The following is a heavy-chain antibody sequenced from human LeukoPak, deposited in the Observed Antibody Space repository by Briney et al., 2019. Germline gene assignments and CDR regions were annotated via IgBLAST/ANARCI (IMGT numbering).Heavy chain of an antibody. Sequence: GGSLRLSCSVSGFTFSSYAMSWVRQAPGKGLEWVSVISGSGTTTYYADSVKGRFTISRDNSKNTLYLQMYSLRAEDTAVYYCAKVEGASKASVYWGQGALVTVSS. CDR1: GFTFSSYA. CDR2: ISGSGTTT. D-gene: IGHD1-1*01. J-gene: IGHJ4*02. CDR3: AKVEGASKASVY. V-gene: IGHV3-23*01.